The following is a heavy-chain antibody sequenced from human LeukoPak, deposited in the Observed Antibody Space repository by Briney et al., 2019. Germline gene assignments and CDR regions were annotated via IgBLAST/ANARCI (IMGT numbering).Heavy chain of an antibody. D-gene: IGHD6-13*01. Sequence: SVKVSCKASGGTFNTNSISWVRQAPGHGLEWMGGIIPIFDTADYAQKFQGRVRITADKSTSTAYMELSSLRSEDTAVYYCARGSRQLVSNWFDPWGQGTLVTVSS. CDR1: GGTFNTNS. J-gene: IGHJ5*02. V-gene: IGHV1-69*06. CDR3: ARGSRQLVSNWFDP. CDR2: IIPIFDTA.